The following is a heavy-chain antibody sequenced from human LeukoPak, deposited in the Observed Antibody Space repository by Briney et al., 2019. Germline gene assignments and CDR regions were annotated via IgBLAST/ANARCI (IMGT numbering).Heavy chain of an antibody. V-gene: IGHV4-34*01. CDR3: ARVSIAVAGDY. J-gene: IGHJ4*02. CDR1: GGSFSGYY. CDR2: INHSGST. D-gene: IGHD6-19*01. Sequence: SETLSLTCAVYGGSFSGYYWSWIRQPPGKGPEWIGEINHSGSTNYNPSLKSRVTISVDTSKNQFSLKLSSVTAADTAVYYCARVSIAVAGDYWGQGTLVTVSS.